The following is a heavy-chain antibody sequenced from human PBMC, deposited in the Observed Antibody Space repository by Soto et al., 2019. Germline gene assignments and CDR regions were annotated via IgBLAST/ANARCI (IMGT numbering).Heavy chain of an antibody. J-gene: IGHJ6*03. CDR1: GYSFTSYW. Sequence: EVQLVQSGAEVKKPGESLKISCKGSGYSFTSYWIGWVRQMPGKGLEWMGIIYPGDSDTRYSPSFQGQVTISADKSISTAYLQWSSLKASDTAMYYCAKGFWSGYYTEDYYYYMDVWGKGTTVTVSS. V-gene: IGHV5-51*03. D-gene: IGHD3-3*01. CDR3: AKGFWSGYYTEDYYYYMDV. CDR2: IYPGDSDT.